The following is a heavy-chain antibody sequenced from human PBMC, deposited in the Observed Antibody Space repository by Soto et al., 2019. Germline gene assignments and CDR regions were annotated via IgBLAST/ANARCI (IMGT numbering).Heavy chain of an antibody. J-gene: IGHJ3*02. CDR1: GGSFSGYY. CDR2: INHSGST. D-gene: IGHD3-16*01. CDR3: ARGYYDYIWGREFDAFHI. Sequence: SETLSLTCAVYGGSFSGYYWSWIRQPPGKGLEWIGEINHSGSTNYNPSLKSRVTISVDTSKNQFSLKLSSVTAADTAVYYCARGYYDYIWGREFDAFHIWGQGTMVTVSS. V-gene: IGHV4-34*01.